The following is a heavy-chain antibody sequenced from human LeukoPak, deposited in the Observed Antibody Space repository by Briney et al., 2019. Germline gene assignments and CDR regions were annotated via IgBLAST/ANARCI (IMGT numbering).Heavy chain of an antibody. J-gene: IGHJ6*02. CDR3: ATGYLVTAGLMDV. D-gene: IGHD6-13*01. Sequence: GASVKVSCKVSGYTLTELSMLWVRQAPGKGLEWMGSFDPEDGKTDYAQKFQGRVTMTEDTSTDTAYMELSSLRSEDTAVYYCATGYLVTAGLMDVWGQGTTVTVS. CDR1: GYTLTELS. CDR2: FDPEDGKT. V-gene: IGHV1-24*01.